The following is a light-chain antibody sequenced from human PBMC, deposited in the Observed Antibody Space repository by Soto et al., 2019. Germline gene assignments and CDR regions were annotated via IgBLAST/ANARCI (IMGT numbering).Light chain of an antibody. CDR3: QQYGSSAFT. CDR2: DAS. V-gene: IGKV3-20*01. J-gene: IGKJ4*01. CDR1: QSVSSNY. Sequence: EIVLTQSPGTLSLSPGERATLSCRASQSVSSNYLAWYQQKSGQAPRLLIYDASSRATGIPDRFSGGGSGTDFTLTISRLASEGFAVYYCQQYGSSAFTFGGGTKVEIK.